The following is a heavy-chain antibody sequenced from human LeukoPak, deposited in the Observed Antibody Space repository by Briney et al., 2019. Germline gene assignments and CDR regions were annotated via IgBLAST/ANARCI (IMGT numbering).Heavy chain of an antibody. CDR2: IIPIFGTA. CDR1: GGTFISYA. J-gene: IGHJ3*02. V-gene: IGHV1-69*01. Sequence: SVKVSCKASGGTFISYAISWVRQAPGQGLEWMGGIIPIFGTANYAQKFQGRVTITADESTSTAYMELSSLRSEDTAVYYCARDRADYDSSGYWGAFDIWGQGTMVTVSS. D-gene: IGHD3-22*01. CDR3: ARDRADYDSSGYWGAFDI.